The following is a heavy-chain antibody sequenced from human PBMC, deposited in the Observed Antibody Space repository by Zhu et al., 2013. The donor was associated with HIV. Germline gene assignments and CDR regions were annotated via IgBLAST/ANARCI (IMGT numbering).Heavy chain of an antibody. Sequence: QVHLVQSGPEVKKPGASVKVSCKSSGYIFTGYYIHWVRQAPGQGLEWMGWINPDSGGTDYAQHFQGRVTMTRDTSISTAYMELNRLTSDDTAVYYCATHDDFWALMDVWGKGTTVIVSS. CDR2: INPDSGGT. CDR1: GYIFTGYY. V-gene: IGHV1-2*02. J-gene: IGHJ6*03. D-gene: IGHD3-3*01. CDR3: ATHDDFWALMDV.